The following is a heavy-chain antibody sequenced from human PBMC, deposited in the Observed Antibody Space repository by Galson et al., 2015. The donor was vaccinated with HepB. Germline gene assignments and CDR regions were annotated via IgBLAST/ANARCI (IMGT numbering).Heavy chain of an antibody. V-gene: IGHV1-46*04. J-gene: IGHJ6*02. CDR3: ARGGGYCSSTSCYDYYYYGMDV. D-gene: IGHD2-2*01. Sequence: SCKASGYTFTSYYMHWVRQAPGQGLEWMGIINPSGGSTSYAQKLQGRVTMTRDTSTSTVYMELSSLRSEDTAVYYCARGGGYCSSTSCYDYYYYGMDVWGQGTTVTVSS. CDR1: GYTFTSYY. CDR2: INPSGGST.